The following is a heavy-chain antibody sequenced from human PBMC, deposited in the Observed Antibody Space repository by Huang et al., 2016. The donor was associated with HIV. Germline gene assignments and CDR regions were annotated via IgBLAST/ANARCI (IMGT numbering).Heavy chain of an antibody. D-gene: IGHD1-20*01. Sequence: QLQLQESGPGLVKPSETLSLTCTVSGSSISSSYYWGWIRQPPGKGLEWIGNIYYSGNISYNPSLKSRVTISVDTSKNHISLKVDSVTAADTAVYYCARPLTGTTALGYWGQGTPVTVSS. J-gene: IGHJ4*02. CDR2: IYYSGNI. V-gene: IGHV4-39*01. CDR3: ARPLTGTTALGY. CDR1: GSSISSSYY.